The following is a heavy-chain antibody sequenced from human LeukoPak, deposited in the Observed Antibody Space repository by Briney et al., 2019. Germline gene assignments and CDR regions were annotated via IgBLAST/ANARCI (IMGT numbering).Heavy chain of an antibody. CDR1: GYTFSSYG. CDR2: ISAYSGNA. D-gene: IGHD3-3*01. V-gene: IGHV1-18*01. CDR3: ARDDDDDFWSAYWFY. J-gene: IGHJ4*02. Sequence: ASVKVSCKASGYTFSSYGISWVRQAPGQGLEWMGWISAYSGNANYAQMLQGRVTMTTDTSTSTAYMELRSLRSDDTAVYYCARDDDDDFWSAYWFYWGQGTLVTVSS.